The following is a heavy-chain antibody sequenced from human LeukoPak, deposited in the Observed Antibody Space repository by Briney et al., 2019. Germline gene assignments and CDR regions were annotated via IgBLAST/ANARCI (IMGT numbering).Heavy chain of an antibody. V-gene: IGHV4-59*01. CDR3: ARSRDYGDLYYFDY. CDR2: IYYSGST. Sequence: KPSETLSLTCTVSGGSISSYYWSWIRQPPGKGLEWIGYIYYSGSTNYNPSLKSRVTISVDTSKNQFSLKLGSVTAADTAVYYCARSRDYGDLYYFDYWGQGTLVTVSS. CDR1: GGSISSYY. D-gene: IGHD4-17*01. J-gene: IGHJ4*02.